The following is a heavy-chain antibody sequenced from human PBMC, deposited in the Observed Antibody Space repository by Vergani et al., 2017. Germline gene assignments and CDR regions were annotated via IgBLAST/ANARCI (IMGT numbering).Heavy chain of an antibody. CDR1: GGPISSGDHC. D-gene: IGHD7-27*01. Sequence: QVQLQESGPGVVKPSQTLSLTCAVSGGPISSGDHCWTWIRQRPGKGLEWIGYIFYSGTTYDNPSLRSRLTISVDTSQNQFSLKLRSVTAADTAVYYCATGAGPFDIWGQGTLVTVSS. V-gene: IGHV4-31*11. CDR3: ATGAGPFDI. J-gene: IGHJ4*02. CDR2: IFYSGTT.